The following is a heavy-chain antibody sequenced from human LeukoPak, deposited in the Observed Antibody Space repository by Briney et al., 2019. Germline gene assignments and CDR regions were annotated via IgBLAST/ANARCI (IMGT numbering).Heavy chain of an antibody. CDR2: IYYSGST. D-gene: IGHD3-22*01. CDR3: ASSPTMIVVVTSLYYFDY. V-gene: IGHV4-59*06. CDR1: GGSISSYY. J-gene: IGHJ4*02. Sequence: SETLSLTCTVSGGSISSYYWSWIRQPPGKGLEWIGYIYYSGSTYYNPSLKSRVTLSVDTSKNQFSLKLSSVTAADTAVYYCASSPTMIVVVTSLYYFDYWGQGTLVTVSS.